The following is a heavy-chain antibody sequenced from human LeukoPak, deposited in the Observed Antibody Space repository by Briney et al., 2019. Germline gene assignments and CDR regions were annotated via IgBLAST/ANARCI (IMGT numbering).Heavy chain of an antibody. CDR2: IYHSGST. D-gene: IGHD4-17*01. CDR3: ARYVYGDYVYYFDY. V-gene: IGHV4-30-2*01. Sequence: SETLSLTCAVSGGSISSGGYSWSWIRQPPGKGLEWIGYIYHSGSTYYNPSLKSRVTISVDRSKNQFSLKLSSVTAADTAVYYCARYVYGDYVYYFDYWGQGTLVTVSS. CDR1: GGSISSGGYS. J-gene: IGHJ4*02.